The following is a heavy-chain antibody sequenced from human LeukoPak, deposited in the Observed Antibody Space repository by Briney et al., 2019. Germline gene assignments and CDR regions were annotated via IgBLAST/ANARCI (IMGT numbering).Heavy chain of an antibody. J-gene: IGHJ4*02. Sequence: GGSLRLSCAASGFTFSSYAMSWVCQAPGKGLEWVSAISGSGGSTYYADSVKGRFTISRDNSKNTLYLQMNSLRAEDTAVYYCAKEEDYYDSSGYDYWGQGTLVTVSS. CDR3: AKEEDYYDSSGYDY. D-gene: IGHD3-22*01. CDR2: ISGSGGST. CDR1: GFTFSSYA. V-gene: IGHV3-23*01.